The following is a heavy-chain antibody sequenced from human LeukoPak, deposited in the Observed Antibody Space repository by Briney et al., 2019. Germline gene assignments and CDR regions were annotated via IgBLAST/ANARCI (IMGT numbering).Heavy chain of an antibody. V-gene: IGHV1-69*13. CDR3: ARVGDGTGYYFDY. CDR1: GGTFSIYA. D-gene: IGHD2-21*02. J-gene: IGHJ4*02. Sequence: SVKVSCKASGGTFSIYAISWVRQAPGQGLEWMGGIIPIFGTANYAQKFQGRVTITADESTSTAYMELSSLRSEDTAVYYCARVGDGTGYYFDYWGQGTLVTVSS. CDR2: IIPIFGTA.